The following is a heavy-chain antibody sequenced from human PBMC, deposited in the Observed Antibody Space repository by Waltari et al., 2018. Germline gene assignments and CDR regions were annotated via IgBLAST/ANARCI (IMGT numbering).Heavy chain of an antibody. J-gene: IGHJ3*01. CDR3: ARQNSLSNDGFDV. CDR2: MSYSGCT. Sequence: QMQLQESGPGLVKPSGTLSLMCSVSGGSIGSSSYSCGWIRQAPGKGLEWIGSMSYSGCTYYKTSLRRRDTISEDTSKDKLSLKVNSVTAADTAVYFCARQNSLSNDGFDVWGRGTMVTVSS. V-gene: IGHV4-39*01. CDR1: GGSIGSSSYS.